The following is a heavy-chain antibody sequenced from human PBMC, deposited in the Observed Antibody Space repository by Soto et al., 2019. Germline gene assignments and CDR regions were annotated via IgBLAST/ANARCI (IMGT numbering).Heavy chain of an antibody. CDR1: GFTFSSYA. Sequence: EVQLLESGGGLVQPGGSLRLSCAVSGFTFSSYAMSWVRQAPGKGLEWVSAISGSGGSTYYAASVKGRFTIPRDNSKNTLYLQMTSLRGEDTAVYYSAKVWFGNAFDIWGQGTMVTVSS. V-gene: IGHV3-23*01. J-gene: IGHJ3*02. CDR3: AKVWFGNAFDI. D-gene: IGHD3-10*01. CDR2: ISGSGGST.